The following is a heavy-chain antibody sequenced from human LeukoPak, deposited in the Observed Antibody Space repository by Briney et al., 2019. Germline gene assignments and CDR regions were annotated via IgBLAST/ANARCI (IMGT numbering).Heavy chain of an antibody. CDR3: ARDMYYYGSGSQFDY. V-gene: IGHV4-59*01. D-gene: IGHD3-10*01. J-gene: IGHJ4*02. Sequence: SETLSLTCTVSGGSISSYYWSWIRQPPGKGLEWIGYIYYSGSTNYNPSLKSRVTISVDTSKNQFSLKLSSVTAADTAVYYCARDMYYYGSGSQFDYWGQGTLVTVSS. CDR2: IYYSGST. CDR1: GGSISSYY.